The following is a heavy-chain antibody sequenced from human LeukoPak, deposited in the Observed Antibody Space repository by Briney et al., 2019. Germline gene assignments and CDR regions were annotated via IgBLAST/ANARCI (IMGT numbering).Heavy chain of an antibody. Sequence: SETLSLTCTVSGGSITSYYWSWIRQPPGEGLEWIGYIHFSGSTEYNPSLKSRVTISVDTSKNQFYLKLSSVTAADTAVYYCARAFWGSGIDYWGQGTLVTVSS. D-gene: IGHD3-16*01. V-gene: IGHV4-59*01. J-gene: IGHJ4*02. CDR1: GGSITSYY. CDR3: ARAFWGSGIDY. CDR2: IHFSGST.